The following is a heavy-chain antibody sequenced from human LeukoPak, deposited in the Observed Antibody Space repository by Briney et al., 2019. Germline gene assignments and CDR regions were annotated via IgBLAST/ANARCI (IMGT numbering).Heavy chain of an antibody. Sequence: PWGSLRLSCAASGFTFSNYGMHWVRQAPGKGLEWVAVISYDGSNKYYADSVKGRFTISRDNSKNTLYLQMNSLRAEDTAVYYCARDHRGAVAGMVGYFDYWGQGTLVTVSS. J-gene: IGHJ4*02. CDR2: ISYDGSNK. D-gene: IGHD6-19*01. CDR1: GFTFSNYG. CDR3: ARDHRGAVAGMVGYFDY. V-gene: IGHV3-30*19.